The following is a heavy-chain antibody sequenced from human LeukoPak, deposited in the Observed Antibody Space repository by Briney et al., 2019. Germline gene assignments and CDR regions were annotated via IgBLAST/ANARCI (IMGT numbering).Heavy chain of an antibody. V-gene: IGHV4-34*01. D-gene: IGHD3-10*01. Sequence: ESSETLSLTCAVYGGSFSGYYWSWIRQPPGKGLEWIGEINHSGSTNYNPSLKSRVTISVDTSKNQFSLKLSSVTAADTAVYYCAKGRFSFGAPNYYYYYMDVWGKGTTVTISS. CDR3: AKGRFSFGAPNYYYYYMDV. J-gene: IGHJ6*03. CDR1: GGSFSGYY. CDR2: INHSGST.